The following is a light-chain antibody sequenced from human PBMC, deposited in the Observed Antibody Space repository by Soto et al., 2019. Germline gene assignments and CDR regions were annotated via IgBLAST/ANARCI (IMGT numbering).Light chain of an antibody. CDR2: DAS. Sequence: IQLTQSPSTVSASVGDRVTITCRASQGINNWLAWYQQKPGKAPNLLIYDASTLQSGVPSRFSGSGSGTEFTLTISSLQPEDFATYYCQQLNSYPLTFGGGTKVDIK. J-gene: IGKJ4*01. CDR1: QGINNW. CDR3: QQLNSYPLT. V-gene: IGKV1-9*01.